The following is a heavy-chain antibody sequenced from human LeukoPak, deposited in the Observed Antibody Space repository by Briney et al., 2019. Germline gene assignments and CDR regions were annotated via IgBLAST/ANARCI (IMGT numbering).Heavy chain of an antibody. CDR2: ISSSSSYI. D-gene: IGHD6-13*01. V-gene: IGHV3-21*01. CDR3: AREGEGSSSQDY. CDR1: GFTFSSYS. Sequence: GGSLRLSCAASGFTFSSYSMNWVRQAPGKGLEWVSSISSSSSYIYYADSVKGRLTISRDNAENSLYLQMNSLRAEDTAVYYCAREGEGSSSQDYWGQGTLVTVSS. J-gene: IGHJ4*02.